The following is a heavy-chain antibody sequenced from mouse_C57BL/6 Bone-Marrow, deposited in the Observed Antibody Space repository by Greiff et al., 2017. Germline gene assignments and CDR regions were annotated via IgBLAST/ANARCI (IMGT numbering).Heavy chain of an antibody. CDR3: ARDYYYGSSTVDY. J-gene: IGHJ2*01. CDR1: GYTFTSYW. Sequence: QVQLQQPGAELVRPGTSVKLSCKASGYTFTSYWMHWVKQRPGQGLEWIGVIDPSDSYTNYNQKFKGKATLTVDTSSSTAYMQLSSLTSEDSAVYYCARDYYYGSSTVDYWGQGTTLTVSS. CDR2: IDPSDSYT. V-gene: IGHV1-59*01. D-gene: IGHD1-1*01.